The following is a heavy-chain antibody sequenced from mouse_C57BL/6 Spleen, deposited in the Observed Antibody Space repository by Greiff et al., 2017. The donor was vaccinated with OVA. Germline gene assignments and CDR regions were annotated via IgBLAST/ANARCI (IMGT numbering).Heavy chain of an antibody. CDR3: ARSYYSNYAYFDY. CDR2: IRNKANGYTT. J-gene: IGHJ2*01. D-gene: IGHD2-5*01. V-gene: IGHV7-3*01. Sequence: EVQLQESGGGLVQPGGSLSLSCAASGFTFTDYYMSWVRQPPGKALEWLGFIRNKANGYTTEYSASVKGRFTIPRDNSQSILYLQMNALRAEDSATYYCARSYYSNYAYFDYWGQGTTLTVSS. CDR1: GFTFTDYY.